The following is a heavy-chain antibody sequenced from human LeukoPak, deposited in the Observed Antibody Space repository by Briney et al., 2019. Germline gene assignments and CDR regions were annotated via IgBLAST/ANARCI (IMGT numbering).Heavy chain of an antibody. Sequence: GGSLRLSCAASGFIFTNYFMSWVRQAPGKGLEWVASMKHDGSEKYYVDSVRGRFTISRDNTMNSLYLQMSSLRAEDTAVYYCATDRGWRTSGYYLYYFEYWGQGTLVTDSS. CDR2: MKHDGSEK. CDR1: GFIFTNYF. V-gene: IGHV3-7*01. D-gene: IGHD3-3*01. J-gene: IGHJ4*02. CDR3: ATDRGWRTSGYYLYYFEY.